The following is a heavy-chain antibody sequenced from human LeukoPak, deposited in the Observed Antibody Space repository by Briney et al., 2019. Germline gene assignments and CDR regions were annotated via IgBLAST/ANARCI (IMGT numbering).Heavy chain of an antibody. CDR3: ARVEPSDSVSHLLRY. V-gene: IGHV1-46*03. D-gene: IGHD1-26*01. CDR1: GYTFTSYY. Sequence: ASVKVSCKASGYTFTSYYMHWVRQAPGQGREWMGIINPSGGSTSYAQKFQGRVTMTRDTSTSTVYMELSSLRSEDTAVYYCARVEPSDSVSHLLRYWGQGTLVTVSS. J-gene: IGHJ4*02. CDR2: INPSGGST.